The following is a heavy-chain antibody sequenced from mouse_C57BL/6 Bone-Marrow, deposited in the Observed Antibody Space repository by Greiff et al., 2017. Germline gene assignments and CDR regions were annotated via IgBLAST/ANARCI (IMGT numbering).Heavy chain of an antibody. V-gene: IGHV1-72*01. CDR3: ASRRIYYYYDRDY. D-gene: IGHD2-1*01. CDR1: GYTFTSYW. Sequence: QVQLQQPGAELVKPGASVKLSCKASGYTFTSYWMHWVKQRPGRGLEWIGRFDPNSGGTKYNEKFKSKATLTVDKPSSTAYMQLSRLTSEDSAVYYCASRRIYYYYDRDYWGQGTSVTVAS. J-gene: IGHJ4*01. CDR2: FDPNSGGT.